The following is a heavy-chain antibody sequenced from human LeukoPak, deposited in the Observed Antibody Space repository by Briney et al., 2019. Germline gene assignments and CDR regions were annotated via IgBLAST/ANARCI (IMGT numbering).Heavy chain of an antibody. CDR3: AKGRSAAVTSALNY. CDR2: ISANGVST. V-gene: IGHV3-23*01. D-gene: IGHD4-23*01. CDR1: GFTFSSYA. J-gene: IGHJ4*02. Sequence: GGSLRLSCAPSGFTFSSYAMNWVRQAPGKGLEWVSGISANGVSTYYADSVKGRFTLSRDNSKTTLYLQMNSLRAEDTAVYYCAKGRSAAVTSALNYWGQGTLVTVSS.